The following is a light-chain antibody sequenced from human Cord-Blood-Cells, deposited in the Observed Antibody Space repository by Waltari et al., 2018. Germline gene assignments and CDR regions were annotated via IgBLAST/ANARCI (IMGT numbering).Light chain of an antibody. CDR3: AAWDDSLNGGV. CDR2: SNN. Sequence: QSVLPQPPSASGTPGQRVTISCSGSSSNIGSNTVNWYQQLPGTAPKLLIYSNNQRPSVLPGRFSGSKSGTSASLAISGLQSEDEADYYCAAWDDSLNGGVFGGGTKLTVL. J-gene: IGLJ3*02. V-gene: IGLV1-44*01. CDR1: SSNIGSNT.